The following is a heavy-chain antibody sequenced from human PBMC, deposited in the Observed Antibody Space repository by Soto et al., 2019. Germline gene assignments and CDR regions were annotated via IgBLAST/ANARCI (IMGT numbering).Heavy chain of an antibody. CDR3: AASIFYYGMDV. V-gene: IGHV5-51*01. Sequence: GESLKIPCKGPGYTSTNYWIGWVRQMPGKGLEWMGIIYPGDSDTKYTPSFQGQVTIQADKSITTTYLQWSSLKASDTAIYYCAASIFYYGMDVWGQGTTVTVSS. J-gene: IGHJ6*02. CDR2: IYPGDSDT. CDR1: GYTSTNYW.